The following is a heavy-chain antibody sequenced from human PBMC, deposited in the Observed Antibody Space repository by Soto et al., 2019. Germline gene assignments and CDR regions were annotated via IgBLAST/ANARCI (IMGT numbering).Heavy chain of an antibody. CDR3: ARSVLLWFGELYHPDFYFDY. V-gene: IGHV3-33*01. Sequence: QVQLVESGGGVVQPGRSLRLSCAASGFTFSSYGMHWVRQAPGKGLEWVAVIWYDGSNKYYADSVKGRFTISRDNSKNTLYLQMNSLRAEDTAVYYCARSVLLWFGELYHPDFYFDYWGQGTLVTVSS. CDR1: GFTFSSYG. CDR2: IWYDGSNK. J-gene: IGHJ4*02. D-gene: IGHD3-10*01.